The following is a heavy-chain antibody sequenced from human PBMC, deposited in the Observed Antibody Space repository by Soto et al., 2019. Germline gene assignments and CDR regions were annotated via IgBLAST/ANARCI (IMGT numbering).Heavy chain of an antibody. CDR1: GYTFKDYF. CDR3: ARENRGWFDP. V-gene: IGHV1-2*02. J-gene: IGHJ5*02. Sequence: GASVKVSCKASGYTFKDYFLHWVRQAPGQGLEWMGWINSNTGGTNYAQKFQGRVTMTRDTPISTAYMELSRLTSDDTAVYHCARENRGWFDPWGQGTLVTVSS. CDR2: INSNTGGT.